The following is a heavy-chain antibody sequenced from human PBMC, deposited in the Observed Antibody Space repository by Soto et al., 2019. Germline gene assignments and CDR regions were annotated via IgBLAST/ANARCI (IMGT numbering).Heavy chain of an antibody. J-gene: IGHJ4*02. CDR1: GGSISSSSYY. D-gene: IGHD6-19*01. CDR2: IYYSGST. V-gene: IGHV4-39*02. Sequence: PSETLSLTCTVSGGSISSSSYYWGWIRQPPGKGLECIGSIYYSGSTYYNPSLKSRVTISVDTSKNQFSLKLSSVTAADTAVYYCAIEWRLSVAAPGYWGQGTLVTVS. CDR3: AIEWRLSVAAPGY.